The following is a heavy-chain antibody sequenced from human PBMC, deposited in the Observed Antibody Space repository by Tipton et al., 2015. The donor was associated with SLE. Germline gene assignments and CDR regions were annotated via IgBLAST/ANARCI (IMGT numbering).Heavy chain of an antibody. J-gene: IGHJ1*01. CDR1: GGSFSGYY. CDR3: ARGYSGSYLGLAEYFQH. Sequence: TLSLTCAVYGGSFSGYYWSWIRQPPGKGPEWIGEINHSGSTNYNPSLKSRVTISVDTSKNQFSLKLSSVTAADTAVYYCARGYSGSYLGLAEYFQHWGQGTLVTVSS. V-gene: IGHV4-34*01. D-gene: IGHD1-26*01. CDR2: INHSGST.